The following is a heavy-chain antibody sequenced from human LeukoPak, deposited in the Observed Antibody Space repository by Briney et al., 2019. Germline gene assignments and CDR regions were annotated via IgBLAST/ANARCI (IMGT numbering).Heavy chain of an antibody. D-gene: IGHD3-9*01. V-gene: IGHV3-21*01. CDR3: ARDYYDILTGYPGYYFDY. CDR2: ISSSSSYI. J-gene: IGHJ4*02. Sequence: GGSLRLSCAASGFTFSDYYMNWIRQAPGKGLEWVSSISSSSSYIYYADSVKGRFTISRDNAKNSLYLQMNSLRAEDTAVYYCARDYYDILTGYPGYYFDYWGQGTLVTVSS. CDR1: GFTFSDYY.